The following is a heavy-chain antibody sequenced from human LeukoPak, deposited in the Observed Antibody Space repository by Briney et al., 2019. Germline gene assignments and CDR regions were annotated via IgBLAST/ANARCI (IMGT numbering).Heavy chain of an antibody. D-gene: IGHD3-22*01. CDR3: AKHSIYYDSSGYYYQLSGYFDY. CDR2: IYYTGIT. CDR1: GGSISSGHYY. V-gene: IGHV4-39*01. Sequence: SETLSLTCTVSGGSISSGHYYWGWIRQPPGKGLEWIGSIYYTGITYYNPSLKSRVTMSVDTSKNQFSLKLSSATAADTAVYYYAKHSIYYDSSGYYYQLSGYFDYWGQGTLVTVSS. J-gene: IGHJ4*02.